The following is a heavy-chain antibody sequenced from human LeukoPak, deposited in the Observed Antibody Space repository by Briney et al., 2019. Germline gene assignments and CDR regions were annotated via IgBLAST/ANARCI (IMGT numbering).Heavy chain of an antibody. Sequence: GGSLRLSCAASGFTFSSHWMHWVRQGPGKGLVWVSRINTDGSSTSYADSVKGRFTISRDNAKNTLYLQMNSLRAEDTAVYYCAREFEATGFWALDYWGQGTLVTASS. J-gene: IGHJ4*02. CDR2: INTDGSST. CDR3: AREFEATGFWALDY. D-gene: IGHD3-16*01. CDR1: GFTFSSHW. V-gene: IGHV3-74*01.